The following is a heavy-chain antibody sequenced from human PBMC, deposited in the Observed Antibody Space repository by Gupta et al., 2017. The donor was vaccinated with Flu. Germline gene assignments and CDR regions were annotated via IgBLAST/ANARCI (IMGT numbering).Heavy chain of an antibody. D-gene: IGHD2-15*01. CDR3: VKSSVGSIDY. J-gene: IGHJ4*02. Sequence: EVQLVQSGGGLVQRGGSVRLSCAASGFTFSSFWMHWVRQVPGKGLVWVSRISGDGTSTTYADSVKGRFTISRDNAKNTLYLQMNSLRVEDTALYYCVKSSVGSIDYWGQGTLVTVSS. CDR1: GFTFSSFW. V-gene: IGHV3-74*01. CDR2: ISGDGTST.